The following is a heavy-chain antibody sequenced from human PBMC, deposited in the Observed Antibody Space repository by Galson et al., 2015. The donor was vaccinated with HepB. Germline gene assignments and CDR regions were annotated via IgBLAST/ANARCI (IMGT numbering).Heavy chain of an antibody. J-gene: IGHJ6*02. CDR3: ARRIRLVRGIITKPDYYYGIDV. V-gene: IGHV3-7*03. CDR1: GFTFSSYW. D-gene: IGHD3-10*01. CDR2: INQDGSSK. Sequence: SLRLSCAASGFTFSSYWMNWVRQAPGKGLEWVAHINQDGSSKYYVDSVKGRFTISRDNAKDSVYLQLDSLRAEDTAVYYCARRIRLVRGIITKPDYYYGIDVWGQGTTVTVAS.